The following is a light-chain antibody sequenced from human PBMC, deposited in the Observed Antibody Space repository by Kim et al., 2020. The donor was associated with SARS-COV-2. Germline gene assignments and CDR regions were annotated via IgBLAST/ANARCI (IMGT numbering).Light chain of an antibody. Sequence: GQSCTIACTGTSSDIGGYKYVSWYQQHPGEAPRLMIYEVTKRPSGVPDRFSGSKSGNTASLTVSGLRAEDEADYYCSSYAGSDNLLFGGGTQLTVL. CDR2: EVT. CDR3: SSYAGSDNLL. J-gene: IGLJ3*02. V-gene: IGLV2-8*01. CDR1: SSDIGGYKY.